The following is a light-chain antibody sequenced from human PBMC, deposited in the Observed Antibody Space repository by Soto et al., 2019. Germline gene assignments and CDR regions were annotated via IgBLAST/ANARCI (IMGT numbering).Light chain of an antibody. Sequence: IVLTQPPATLSLSPGERATLSCRASQTIGNFLAWYQQKPGQAPRLLIFDASNRATDIPDRFSGSGSGTDFSLIISSLEPEDFAVYYCQQSRDWPLTFGGGTTVDIK. V-gene: IGKV3-11*01. CDR2: DAS. J-gene: IGKJ4*01. CDR3: QQSRDWPLT. CDR1: QTIGNF.